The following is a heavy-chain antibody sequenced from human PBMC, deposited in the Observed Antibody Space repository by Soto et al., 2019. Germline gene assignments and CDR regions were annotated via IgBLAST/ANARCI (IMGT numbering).Heavy chain of an antibody. V-gene: IGHV1-24*01. D-gene: IGHD3-16*02. CDR1: GYTLTELS. CDR3: ALSWREHDYIWGSYRFFDY. J-gene: IGHJ4*02. Sequence: GASVKVSCKVSGYTLTELSIHWVRQAPGKGLEWMGGFDPEDGETIYAQKFQGRVTMTEDTSTDTAYMELSSLRSEDTAVYYCALSWREHDYIWGSYRFFDYWGQGTLVTVSS. CDR2: FDPEDGET.